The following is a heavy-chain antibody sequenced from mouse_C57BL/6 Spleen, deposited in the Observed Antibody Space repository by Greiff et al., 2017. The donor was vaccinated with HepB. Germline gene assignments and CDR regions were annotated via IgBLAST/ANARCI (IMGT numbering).Heavy chain of an antibody. CDR3: ARWAGDYYGSSGFAY. CDR2: IYPGDGDT. J-gene: IGHJ3*01. CDR1: GYAFSSSW. Sequence: VQLQQSGPELVKPGASVKISCKASGYAFSSSWMNWVKQRPGKGLEWIGRIYPGDGDTNYNGKFKGKATLTADKSSSTAYMQLSSLTSEDSAVYFCARWAGDYYGSSGFAYWGQGTLVTVSA. D-gene: IGHD1-1*01. V-gene: IGHV1-82*01.